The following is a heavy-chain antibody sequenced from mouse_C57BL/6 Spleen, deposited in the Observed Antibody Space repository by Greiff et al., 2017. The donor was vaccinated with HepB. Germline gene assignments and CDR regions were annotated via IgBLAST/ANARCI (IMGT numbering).Heavy chain of an antibody. J-gene: IGHJ3*01. CDR2: IDPENGDT. CDR3: TLYGNHRAY. Sequence: EVQLQQSGAELVRPGASVKLSCTASGFNINDDYMHWVKQRPEQGLEWIGRIDPENGDTEYASKFQGKATITADTSSNTAYLQLSSLTSEDTAVYYGTLYGNHRAYWGQGTPVTVSA. D-gene: IGHD2-10*02. CDR1: GFNINDDY. V-gene: IGHV14-4*01.